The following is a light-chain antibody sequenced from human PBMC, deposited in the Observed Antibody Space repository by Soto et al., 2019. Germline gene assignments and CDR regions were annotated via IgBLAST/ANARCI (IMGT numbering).Light chain of an antibody. CDR2: GAS. CDR1: QSVSGSY. V-gene: IGKV3-20*01. Sequence: ENVLTQSPGTLSLSPGERATLSCRASQSVSGSYLAWYQQKPGQAPRLLIYGASSRATGIPGRFSGSGSGTDFTLTISRLEPEDFAVYYCQQYGRSPFTFGPGTKVDIK. CDR3: QQYGRSPFT. J-gene: IGKJ3*01.